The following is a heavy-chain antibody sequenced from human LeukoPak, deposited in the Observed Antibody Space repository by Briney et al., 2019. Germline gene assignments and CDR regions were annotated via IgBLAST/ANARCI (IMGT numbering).Heavy chain of an antibody. Sequence: SLRLSCAASGFTFDDYAMHWFRQAPGKGLEGFSGISWNSGSIGYADSVKGRFTISRDNAKNSLYLQMNSLRAEDMALYYCAKDRYYDSSGYIDYWGQGTLVTVSS. D-gene: IGHD3-22*01. CDR1: GFTFDDYA. J-gene: IGHJ4*02. V-gene: IGHV3-9*03. CDR3: AKDRYYDSSGYIDY. CDR2: ISWNSGSI.